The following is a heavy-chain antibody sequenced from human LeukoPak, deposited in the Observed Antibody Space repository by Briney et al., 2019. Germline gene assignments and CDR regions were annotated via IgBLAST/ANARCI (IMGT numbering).Heavy chain of an antibody. D-gene: IGHD3/OR15-3a*01. CDR2: IYYTGST. V-gene: IGHV4-39*07. CDR1: GDSISTSSYY. CDR3: ARQEIGLRSFDP. J-gene: IGHJ5*02. Sequence: SETLSLTCTVSGDSISTSSYYWGWIRQPPGKGLEWIGSIYYTGSTYYNPSLKSRVTISVDTSKNQFSLKLSSVTAADTAFYYCARQEIGLRSFDPWGQGTLVTVSS.